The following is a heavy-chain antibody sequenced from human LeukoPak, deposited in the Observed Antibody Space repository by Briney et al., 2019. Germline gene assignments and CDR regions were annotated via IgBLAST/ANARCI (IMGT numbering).Heavy chain of an antibody. D-gene: IGHD3-22*01. J-gene: IGHJ4*02. Sequence: PSETLSLTCAVYGGSFSGYYWSWVRQPPGKGMEWVGEINHSGSTNYNPSLKSRVTISVDTSKNQFFLKLSSVTAADTAVYYCASRYYYDSSGYYTILFDYFDYWGQGTLVTVSS. V-gene: IGHV4-34*01. CDR2: INHSGST. CDR1: GGSFSGYY. CDR3: ASRYYYDSSGYYTILFDYFDY.